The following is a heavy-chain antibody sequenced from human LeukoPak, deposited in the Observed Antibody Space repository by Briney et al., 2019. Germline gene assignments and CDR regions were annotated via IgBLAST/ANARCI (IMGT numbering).Heavy chain of an antibody. CDR2: IYYSGDT. CDR3: ARADMNLYFFEY. V-gene: IGHV4-59*01. D-gene: IGHD1-14*01. CDR1: GGSISTYY. Sequence: SETLSLTCTVSGGSISTYYWSWIRQPPGKGLEWIGYIYYSGDTNYNPSLKSRVTISVDTSKNQFSLKLSSVTAADTAVYYCARADMNLYFFEYWGQGTLVTVSS. J-gene: IGHJ4*02.